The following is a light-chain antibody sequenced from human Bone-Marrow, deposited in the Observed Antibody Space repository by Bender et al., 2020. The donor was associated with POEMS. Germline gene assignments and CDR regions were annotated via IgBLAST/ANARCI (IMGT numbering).Light chain of an antibody. CDR1: MLEDKF. Sequence: SYELTQPPSVSVSPGQTASITCSGDMLEDKFVCWYQQKPGQSPILVIYDDNKRPSGIPERFSGSIYGNTATLTISGTQALDEADYYCQAWDSSTVVFGGGTRLTVL. CDR3: QAWDSSTVV. J-gene: IGLJ2*01. CDR2: DDN. V-gene: IGLV3-1*01.